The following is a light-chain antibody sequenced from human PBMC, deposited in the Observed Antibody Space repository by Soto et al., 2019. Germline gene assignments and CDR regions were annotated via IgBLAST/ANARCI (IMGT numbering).Light chain of an antibody. CDR3: QQYNSYPWT. V-gene: IGKV1-5*03. CDR2: KAS. CDR1: QSISSW. J-gene: IGKJ1*01. Sequence: DVKMNHSPSTLSASVCDGVTITSRASQSISSWLAWYQQKPGKAPKLLIYKASTLESGVPSNFSGSGSGTEFTLTISSLQPEDFATYYCQQYNSYPWTFGQGTKVDI.